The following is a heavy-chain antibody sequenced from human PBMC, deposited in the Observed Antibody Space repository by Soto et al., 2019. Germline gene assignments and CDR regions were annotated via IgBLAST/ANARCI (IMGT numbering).Heavy chain of an antibody. D-gene: IGHD3-22*01. CDR3: ASYYDSSGYYAYYFDY. CDR2: IYYSGST. J-gene: IGHJ4*02. CDR1: GVSFNGYY. Sequence: SETLSLTCAVYGVSFNGYYLGWIRTPPGKGLEWIGSIYYSGSTYYNPSLKSRVTISVDTSKNQFSLKLSSVTAADTAVYYCASYYDSSGYYAYYFDYWGQGTLVTVSS. V-gene: IGHV4-38-2*01.